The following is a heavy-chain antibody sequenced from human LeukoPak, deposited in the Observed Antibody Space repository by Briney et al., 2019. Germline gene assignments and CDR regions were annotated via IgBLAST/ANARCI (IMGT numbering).Heavy chain of an antibody. CDR3: AGAFGLH. D-gene: IGHD3-10*01. J-gene: IGHJ4*02. Sequence: GGSLRLSCAASGFTFSSYGMHWVRQAPGKGLEWVAVISYDGSNKYYADSVKGRFTISRDNSKNTLYLQMNSLRAEDTAVYYCAGAFGLHWGQGTLVTVSS. CDR2: ISYDGSNK. CDR1: GFTFSSYG. V-gene: IGHV3-30*03.